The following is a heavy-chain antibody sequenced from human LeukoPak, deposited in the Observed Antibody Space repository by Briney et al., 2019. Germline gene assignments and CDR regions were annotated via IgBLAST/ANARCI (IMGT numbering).Heavy chain of an antibody. CDR2: IYYSGST. CDR1: GGSISSYY. CDR3: ARGPTDFWSGYYLDY. V-gene: IGHV4-59*01. Sequence: SETLSLTCSVSGGSISSYYSSWIPRPPGKGREWGGYIYYSGSTNYNPSLSSRVTISEDTRQTQIPLRLSSVTAPDTPPCYCARGPTDFWSGYYLDYWGQGTLVTVSS. D-gene: IGHD3-3*01. J-gene: IGHJ4*02.